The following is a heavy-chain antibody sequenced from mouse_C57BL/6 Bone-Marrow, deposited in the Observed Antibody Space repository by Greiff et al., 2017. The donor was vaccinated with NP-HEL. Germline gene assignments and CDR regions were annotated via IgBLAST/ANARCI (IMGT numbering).Heavy chain of an antibody. CDR3: ARSWPNPLDY. CDR2: IYPGGGYT. J-gene: IGHJ2*01. D-gene: IGHD4-1*01. V-gene: IGHV1-63*01. CDR1: GYTFTNYW. Sequence: QVQLQQSGAELVRPGTSVKMSCKASGYTFTNYWIGWAKQRPGHGLEWIGDIYPGGGYTKYNEKFKGKATLTADKSSSTAYMQFSSLTSEDSAIYSCARSWPNPLDYWGQGTTLTVSS.